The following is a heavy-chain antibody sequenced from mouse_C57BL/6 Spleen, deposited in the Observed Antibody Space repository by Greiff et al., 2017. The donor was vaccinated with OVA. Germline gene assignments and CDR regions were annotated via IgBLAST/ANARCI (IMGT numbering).Heavy chain of an antibody. CDR2: ISSGGDYI. CDR3: TRAYYSKGFAY. V-gene: IGHV5-9-1*02. J-gene: IGHJ3*01. Sequence: EVKVEESGEGLVKPGGSLKLSCAASGFTFSSYAMSWVRQTPEKRLEWVAYISSGGDYIYYADTVKGRFTISRDNARNTLYLQMSSLKSEDTAMYYCTRAYYSKGFAYWGQGTLVTVSA. CDR1: GFTFSSYA. D-gene: IGHD2-5*01.